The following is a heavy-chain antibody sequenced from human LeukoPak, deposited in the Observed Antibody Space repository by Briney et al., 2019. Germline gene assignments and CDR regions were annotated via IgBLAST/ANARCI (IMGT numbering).Heavy chain of an antibody. V-gene: IGHV1-69-2*01. CDR1: GYTFTDYY. CDR2: VYPEDGET. CDR3: ATTVTTHPED. Sequence: ASVKLSCKVSGYTFTDYYMHWVQQAPGKGLEWMGLVYPEDGETIYAEKFQGRVTITADTSTDTAYMELSSLRSEDTAVYYCATTVTTHPEDWGQGTLVTVSS. D-gene: IGHD4-17*01. J-gene: IGHJ4*02.